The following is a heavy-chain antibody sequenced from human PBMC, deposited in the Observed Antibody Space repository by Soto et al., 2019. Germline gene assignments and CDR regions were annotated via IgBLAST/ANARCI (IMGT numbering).Heavy chain of an antibody. CDR3: AGPGGFLEWPDLYYYYGMDV. D-gene: IGHD3-3*01. Sequence: PSETLSLTCTVSGRSISSSSYYWGWIRQPPGKGLEWIGSIYYSGSTYYNPSLKSRVTISVDTSKNQFSLKLSSVTAADTAVYYCAGPGGFLEWPDLYYYYGMDVWGQGTTVTVSS. V-gene: IGHV4-39*01. CDR2: IYYSGST. J-gene: IGHJ6*02. CDR1: GRSISSSSYY.